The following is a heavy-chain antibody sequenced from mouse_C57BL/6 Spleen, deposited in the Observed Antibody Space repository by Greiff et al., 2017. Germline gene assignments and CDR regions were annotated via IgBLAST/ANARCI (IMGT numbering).Heavy chain of an antibody. D-gene: IGHD2-4*01. Sequence: EVKLVESGGGLVKPGGSLKLSCAASGFTFSDYGMHWVRQAPEKGLEWVAYISSGSSTIYYADTVQGRFTISRDNATNTLFLQMTSLRSEDTAMYYCARGYDYYWYFDVWGTGTTVTVSS. J-gene: IGHJ1*03. V-gene: IGHV5-17*01. CDR3: ARGYDYYWYFDV. CDR2: ISSGSSTI. CDR1: GFTFSDYG.